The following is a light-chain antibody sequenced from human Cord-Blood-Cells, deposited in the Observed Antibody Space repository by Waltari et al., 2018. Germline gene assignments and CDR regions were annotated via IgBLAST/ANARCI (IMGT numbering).Light chain of an antibody. CDR1: SSDVGCYNY. CDR3: SSYTSSSTWV. CDR2: DVS. J-gene: IGLJ3*02. V-gene: IGLV2-14*03. Sequence: QSALTQPASVSGSPGQPITISCPGTSSDVGCYNYVSWHQHHPGKAPKLRIYDVSKRPSGVSNRFSGSKSGNTASLTISGLQAEDEADYYCSSYTSSSTWVFGGGTKLTVL.